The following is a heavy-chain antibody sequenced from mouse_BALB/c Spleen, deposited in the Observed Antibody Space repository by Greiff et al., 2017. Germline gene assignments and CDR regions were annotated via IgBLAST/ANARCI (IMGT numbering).Heavy chain of an antibody. D-gene: IGHD2-3*01. CDR2: ISSGGGST. CDR1: GFAFSSYD. Sequence: DVQLVESGGGLVKPGGSLKLSCAASGFAFSSYDMSWVRQTPEKRLEWVAYISSGGGSTYYPDTVKGRFTISRDNAKNTLYLQMSSLKSEDTAMYYCARLVYDDGFAYWGQGTLVTVSA. V-gene: IGHV5-12-1*01. J-gene: IGHJ3*01. CDR3: ARLVYDDGFAY.